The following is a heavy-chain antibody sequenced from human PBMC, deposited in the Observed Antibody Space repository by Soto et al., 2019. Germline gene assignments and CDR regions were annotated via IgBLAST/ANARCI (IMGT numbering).Heavy chain of an antibody. D-gene: IGHD6-13*01. V-gene: IGHV3-48*02. J-gene: IGHJ6*02. CDR1: GFTFSNYY. Sequence: GGSLRLSCEASGFTFSNYYMTWVRQAPGKGLEWVSYISSSSSSIDYADSVQGRFSISRDNAKSSLYLQMNSLRDEDTSFYYCARRYSSTSRTMDVWGQGTTVTVSS. CDR3: ARRYSSTSRTMDV. CDR2: ISSSSSSI.